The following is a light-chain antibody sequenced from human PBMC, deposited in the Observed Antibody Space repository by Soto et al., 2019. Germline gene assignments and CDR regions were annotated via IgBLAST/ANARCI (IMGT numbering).Light chain of an antibody. Sequence: IVLTQSPVTLAVSPGESAVLSCRASQSVSTSLAWYQHKPGQAPRLFIYDASKRAPGIPASFTGSGSGAHFTLTISSLEPEDIAVYYCQVRDVWPSLGQGTKVEIK. V-gene: IGKV3-11*01. CDR2: DAS. J-gene: IGKJ1*01. CDR1: QSVSTS. CDR3: QVRDVWPS.